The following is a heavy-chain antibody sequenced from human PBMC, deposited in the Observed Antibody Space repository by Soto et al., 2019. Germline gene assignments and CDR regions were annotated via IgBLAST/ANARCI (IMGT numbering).Heavy chain of an antibody. CDR3: GRGRSGQLVVFY. V-gene: IGHV1-2*02. D-gene: IGHD1-26*01. J-gene: IGHJ4*02. CDR1: GYTFTGHY. Sequence: ASVKGSCKASGYTFTGHYIHWVRQAPGQGPEWMGEIGPANGDTRYGQKFQGRVTMTRDTSITTVYMELNNLRLDDTAIYYCGRGRSGQLVVFYRGQGPPVTVSS. CDR2: IGPANGDT.